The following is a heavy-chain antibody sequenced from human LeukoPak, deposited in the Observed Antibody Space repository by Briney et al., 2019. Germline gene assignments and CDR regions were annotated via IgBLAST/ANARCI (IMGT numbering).Heavy chain of an antibody. V-gene: IGHV3-23*01. D-gene: IGHD6-19*01. CDR1: GFTFSSYA. Sequence: GGSLRLSCAASGFTFSSYAMSWVRQAPGKGLEWVSVISGGGGSTYYADSMKGRFTISRDTSKNTLHLQMSSLRAEDTAVYYCARQWRPSSGFDYWGQGTLVTVSS. J-gene: IGHJ4*02. CDR2: ISGGGGST. CDR3: ARQWRPSSGFDY.